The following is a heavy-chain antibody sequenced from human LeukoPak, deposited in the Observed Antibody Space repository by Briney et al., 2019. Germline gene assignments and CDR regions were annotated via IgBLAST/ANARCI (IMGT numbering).Heavy chain of an antibody. CDR2: ISGSGGST. D-gene: IGHD2-15*01. J-gene: IGHJ4*02. Sequence: GGSLRLSCAASGFTFSCYVMSGLRKAPGKGLELVSAISGSGGSTYYADSVKGRFTIFRDNSKNPLYLQMNSLRAEDTAVYYCAKGPKGYCSGGSCLPLDYWGQGNLVTVSS. CDR3: AKGPKGYCSGGSCLPLDY. V-gene: IGHV3-23*01. CDR1: GFTFSCYV.